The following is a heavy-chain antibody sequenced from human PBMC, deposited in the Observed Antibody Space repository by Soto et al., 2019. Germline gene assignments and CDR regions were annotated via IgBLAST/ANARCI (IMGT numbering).Heavy chain of an antibody. CDR2: ISAYNGNT. Sequence: EASVKVSCKASGYTFTSYGISWVRQAPGQGLEWMGWISAYNGNTNYAQKLQGRVTMTTDTSTSTAYMELRSLRSDDTAVYYCARGGLRYFDWLLGGIWFDPWGQGTLVTVSS. D-gene: IGHD3-9*01. V-gene: IGHV1-18*01. CDR1: GYTFTSYG. J-gene: IGHJ5*02. CDR3: ARGGLRYFDWLLGGIWFDP.